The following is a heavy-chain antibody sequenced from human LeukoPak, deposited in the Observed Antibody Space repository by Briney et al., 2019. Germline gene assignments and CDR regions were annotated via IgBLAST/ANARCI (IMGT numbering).Heavy chain of an antibody. CDR3: SEGYFEPFDH. V-gene: IGHV4-59*01. J-gene: IGHJ4*02. CDR2: LSYTGKT. D-gene: IGHD2/OR15-2a*01. Sequence: SETLSLTCTVSGGSTNTYCWSWIRQRPGKGLEWIGCLSYTGKTDYNPSLKSRVSISLGSSNNHFSLKLTSVTAADTAVYYCSEGYFEPFDHWGQGILVTVSS. CDR1: GGSTNTYC.